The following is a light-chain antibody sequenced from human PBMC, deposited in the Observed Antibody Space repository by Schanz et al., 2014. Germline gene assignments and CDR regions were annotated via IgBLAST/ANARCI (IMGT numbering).Light chain of an antibody. Sequence: QSVLTQPPSASGSPGQSITISCTGTSSDVGGYNYVSWHQQHPGKAPKLMIYDVSNRPSGVSNRFSGSKSGNTASLTVSGLQAEDEADYYCSSYAGSINWVFGGGTKLTVL. J-gene: IGLJ3*02. CDR1: SSDVGGYNY. CDR2: DVS. CDR3: SSYAGSINWV. V-gene: IGLV2-8*01.